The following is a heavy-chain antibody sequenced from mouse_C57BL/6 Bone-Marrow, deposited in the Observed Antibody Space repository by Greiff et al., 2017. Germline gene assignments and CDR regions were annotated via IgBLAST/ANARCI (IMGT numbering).Heavy chain of an antibody. V-gene: IGHV14-4*01. CDR1: GFTIKDDY. CDR2: IDPENGDT. J-gene: IGHJ4*01. CDR3: TPTTRYAMDY. Sequence: EVQLQQSGAELARPGASVKLSCTASGFTIKDDYMHWVKQRPEQGLEWIGWIDPENGDTEYASKFKGKATITADTSSNTAYLQLSSLTSEDTAVYYGTPTTRYAMDYWGQGTSVTVSS. D-gene: IGHD6-1*01.